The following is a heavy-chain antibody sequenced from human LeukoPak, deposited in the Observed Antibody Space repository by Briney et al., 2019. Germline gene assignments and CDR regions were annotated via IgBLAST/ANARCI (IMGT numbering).Heavy chain of an antibody. D-gene: IGHD4-17*01. J-gene: IGHJ6*03. CDR3: AKGDYGYYYYMDV. V-gene: IGHV3-23*01. CDR2: ISGPGGGT. CDR1: GFTFSSYA. Sequence: GGSLRLSCAASGFTFSSYAMSWVRQAPGKGLEWVSTISGPGGGTYYGDSVKGRFTISRDNSKNTVYLQMNNLRADDTAIYYCAKGDYGYYYYMDVWGKGTTVTVSS.